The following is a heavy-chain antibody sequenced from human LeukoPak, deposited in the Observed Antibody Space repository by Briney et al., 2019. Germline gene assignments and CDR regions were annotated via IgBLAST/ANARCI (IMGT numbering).Heavy chain of an antibody. CDR1: GGSISSYY. CDR2: IYYSGST. J-gene: IGHJ4*02. D-gene: IGHD5-18*01. V-gene: IGHV4-59*01. Sequence: PSETLSLTCTVSGGSISSYYWSWIRQPPGKGLEWIGYIYYSGSTNYNPSLKSRVTISVDTSKNQFSLKLSSVTAADTAVYYCAREAIYSYGSYYFDYWGQGTLVTVSS. CDR3: AREAIYSYGSYYFDY.